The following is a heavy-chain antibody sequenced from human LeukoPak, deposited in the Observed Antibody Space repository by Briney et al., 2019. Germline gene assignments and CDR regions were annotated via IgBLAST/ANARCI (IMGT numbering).Heavy chain of an antibody. J-gene: IGHJ4*02. V-gene: IGHV3-21*01. CDR3: ARDLSRGLFDY. CDR1: GFTFSSYG. D-gene: IGHD2-15*01. CDR2: ISSSSSYI. Sequence: PGGSLRLSCAASGFTFSSYGMNWVRQAPGKGLEWVSSISSSSSYIYYADSVKGRFTISRDNAKNSLYLQMNSLRAEDTAVYSCARDLSRGLFDYWGQGTLVTVSS.